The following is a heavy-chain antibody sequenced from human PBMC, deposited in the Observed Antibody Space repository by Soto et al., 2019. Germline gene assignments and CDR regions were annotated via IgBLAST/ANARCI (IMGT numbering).Heavy chain of an antibody. CDR2: ITTDKGNT. CDR3: AREAGCEGGDAMSV. Sequence: GQGIEWMGWITTDKGNTNYAQKLQGGVTMTTDTSTSTVYMELRSLRSDDTAVYYCAREAGCEGGDAMSVWGQGTTVTVSS. J-gene: IGHJ6*02. D-gene: IGHD6-19*01. V-gene: IGHV1-18*01.